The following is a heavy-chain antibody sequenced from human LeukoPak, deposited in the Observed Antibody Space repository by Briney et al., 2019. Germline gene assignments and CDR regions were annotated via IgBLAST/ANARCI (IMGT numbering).Heavy chain of an antibody. J-gene: IGHJ4*02. CDR2: IYPGDSDT. V-gene: IGHV5-51*01. CDR3: ARRKDSSGWYFDY. D-gene: IGHD6-19*01. Sequence: GESLKISCRGSGYSFTSYWIGWVRQMPGKGLEWMGIIYPGDSDTRYSPSFQGQVTISADKSISTAYLQWSSLKASDTAMYYCARRKDSSGWYFDYWGQGTLVTVSS. CDR1: GYSFTSYW.